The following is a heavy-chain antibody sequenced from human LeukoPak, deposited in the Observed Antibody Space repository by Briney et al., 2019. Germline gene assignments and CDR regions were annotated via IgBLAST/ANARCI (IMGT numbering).Heavy chain of an antibody. CDR1: GGSISSYY. Sequence: SETLPLTCTVSGGSISSYYWSWIRQPAGKGLEWIGRIYTSGSTNYNPSLKSRVTMSVDTSKNQFSLKLSSVTAADTAVYYCASSTGWYGYYMDVWGKGTTVTVSS. J-gene: IGHJ6*03. CDR3: ASSTGWYGYYMDV. V-gene: IGHV4-4*07. CDR2: IYTSGST. D-gene: IGHD6-19*01.